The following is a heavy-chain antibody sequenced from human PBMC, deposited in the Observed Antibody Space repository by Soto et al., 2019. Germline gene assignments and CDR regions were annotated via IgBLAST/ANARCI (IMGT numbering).Heavy chain of an antibody. Sequence: ASVKVSCKASGYTFTGYYMHWVRRAPGQGLEWMGWINPNSGGTNYAQKFQGWVTMTRDTSISTAYMELSRLRSDDTAVYYCARDSPYYYGSGSEFGFDPWGQGTLVTVSS. CDR2: INPNSGGT. J-gene: IGHJ5*02. D-gene: IGHD3-10*01. CDR1: GYTFTGYY. V-gene: IGHV1-2*04. CDR3: ARDSPYYYGSGSEFGFDP.